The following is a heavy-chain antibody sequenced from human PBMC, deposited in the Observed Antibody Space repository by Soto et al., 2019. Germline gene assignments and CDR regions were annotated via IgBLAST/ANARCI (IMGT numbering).Heavy chain of an antibody. CDR2: IYYSGSP. J-gene: IGHJ6*02. Sequence: SETLSLTCTVSGGSISSGGYYWSWIRQHPGKGLEWIGYIYYSGSPYYNPSLKSRVTISVDTSKNQFSLKLSSVTAADTAVYYCARDTYYYDSSGYKTLGMDVWGQGTTVTVSS. V-gene: IGHV4-31*03. D-gene: IGHD3-22*01. CDR1: GGSISSGGYY. CDR3: ARDTYYYDSSGYKTLGMDV.